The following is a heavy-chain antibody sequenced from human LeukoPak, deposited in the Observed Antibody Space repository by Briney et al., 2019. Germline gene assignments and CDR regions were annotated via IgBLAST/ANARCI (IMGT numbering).Heavy chain of an antibody. CDR2: ISSSSSII. D-gene: IGHD6-13*01. J-gene: IGHJ5*02. Sequence: GGSLRLSCAASGFTFSSYSMNWVRQAPGKGLEWVSYISSSSSIIYYADSVKGRFTISRDNAKNSLYLQMNSLRAEDTAVYYCARHSSSWYWSPFDPWGQGTLVTVSS. CDR3: ARHSSSWYWSPFDP. CDR1: GFTFSSYS. V-gene: IGHV3-48*01.